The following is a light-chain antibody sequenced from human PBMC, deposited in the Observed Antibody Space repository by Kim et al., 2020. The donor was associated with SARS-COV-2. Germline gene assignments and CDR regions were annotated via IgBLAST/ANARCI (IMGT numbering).Light chain of an antibody. J-gene: IGKJ2*01. CDR2: DAS. CDR3: QQRSNWYT. V-gene: IGKV3-11*01. Sequence: LSLSPGERAPLSCRASQSVSSYLAWYQQKPGQAPRLLIYDASNRATGIPARFSGSGSGTDFTLTISSLEPEDFAVYYCQQRSNWYTFGQGTKLEI. CDR1: QSVSSY.